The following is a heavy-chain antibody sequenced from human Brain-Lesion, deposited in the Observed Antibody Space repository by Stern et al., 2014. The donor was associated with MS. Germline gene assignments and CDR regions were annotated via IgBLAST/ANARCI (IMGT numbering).Heavy chain of an antibody. CDR1: GGSVSSTSYA. CDR3: AGEEDIRYCSGGSCTGNWFDP. V-gene: IGHV4-39*01. D-gene: IGHD2-15*01. CDR2: IYYSGNT. Sequence: VQLVESGPGLVKPSETLSLTCTVAGGSVSSTSYAWAWIRQPPGKGLEWIGTIYYSGNTYYSPSLKSRLTISLDTSTNKFSLPRRSVTAADTAVYYCAGEEDIRYCSGGSCTGNWFDPWGQGTLVTVSS. J-gene: IGHJ5*02.